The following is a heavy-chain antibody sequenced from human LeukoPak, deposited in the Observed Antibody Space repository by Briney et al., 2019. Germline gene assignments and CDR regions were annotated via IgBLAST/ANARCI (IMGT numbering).Heavy chain of an antibody. V-gene: IGHV3-23*01. Sequence: GGSLRLSCAASGFTFSSHDMSWVRQAPGKGLEWVSALSGSGGNTYYADSVKGRFTISRDNSKNTLYLQMNSLRAEDTAIYYCAKDRSFFDYWGQGTLVTVSS. CDR1: GFTFSSHD. CDR2: LSGSGGNT. D-gene: IGHD3-16*02. J-gene: IGHJ4*02. CDR3: AKDRSFFDY.